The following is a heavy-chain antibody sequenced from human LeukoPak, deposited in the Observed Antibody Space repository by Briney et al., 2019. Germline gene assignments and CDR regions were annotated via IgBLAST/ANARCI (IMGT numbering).Heavy chain of an antibody. J-gene: IGHJ4*02. CDR1: SGSFSGYY. V-gene: IGHV4-34*01. D-gene: IGHD5-24*01. CDR3: ARGKDGYTILDY. CDR2: INHGGST. Sequence: SETLSLTCAVYSGSFSGYYWSWIRQPPGKGLEWIGEINHGGSTNYNPSLKSRVTISVDTSKNQFSLKLSSVTAADTAVYYCARGKDGYTILDYWGQGTLVTVST.